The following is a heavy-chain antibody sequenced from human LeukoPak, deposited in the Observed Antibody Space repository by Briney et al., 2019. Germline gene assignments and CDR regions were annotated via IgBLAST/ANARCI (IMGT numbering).Heavy chain of an antibody. CDR1: GFTFSSYA. CDR3: ARSKAHDYVWGTERYYFDY. Sequence: GGSLRLSCAASGFTFSSYAMPWVRQAPGKGLEWVAVISYDGSNKYYADSVKGRFTISRDNSKNTLYLQMNSLRAEDTAVYYCARSKAHDYVWGTERYYFDYWGQGTLVTVSS. D-gene: IGHD3-16*01. J-gene: IGHJ4*02. CDR2: ISYDGSNK. V-gene: IGHV3-30-3*01.